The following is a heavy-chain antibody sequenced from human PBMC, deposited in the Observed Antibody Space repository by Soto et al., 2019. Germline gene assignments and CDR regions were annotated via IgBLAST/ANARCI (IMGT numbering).Heavy chain of an antibody. J-gene: IGHJ6*02. Sequence: QVQLVESGGGVVQPGRSLRLSCAASGFTFSSYGMHWVRQAPGKGLEWVAVIWYDGSNKYYADSVKGRFTISRDNSKNTLYLQMNSLRAEDTAVYYCARDGPLRYFDWLRFDRVKKNYYYGMDVWGQGTTVTASS. V-gene: IGHV3-33*01. CDR1: GFTFSSYG. D-gene: IGHD3-9*01. CDR3: ARDGPLRYFDWLRFDRVKKNYYYGMDV. CDR2: IWYDGSNK.